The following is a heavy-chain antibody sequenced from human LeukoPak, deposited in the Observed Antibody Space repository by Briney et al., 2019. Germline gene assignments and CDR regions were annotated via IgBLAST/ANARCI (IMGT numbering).Heavy chain of an antibody. CDR1: GGSFSGYY. V-gene: IGHV4-34*01. CDR2: INHSRST. Sequence: SETLSLTCAVYGGSFSGYYWSWIRQPPGKGLEWIGEINHSRSTNYNPSLKSRVTISVDTSKNQFSLKLSSVTAADTAVYYCARVGEGGPWFDPWGQGTLVTVSS. J-gene: IGHJ5*02. D-gene: IGHD3-10*01. CDR3: ARVGEGGPWFDP.